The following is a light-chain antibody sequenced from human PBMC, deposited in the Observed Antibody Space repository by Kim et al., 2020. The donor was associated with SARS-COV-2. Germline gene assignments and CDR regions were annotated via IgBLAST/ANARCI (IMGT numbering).Light chain of an antibody. CDR1: SSDVGSYNL. J-gene: IGLJ2*01. CDR2: EVS. Sequence: QSALTQPASVSGSPGQSITISCTGTSSDVGSYNLVSWYQQHPGKAPKLMIYEVSKRPSGVSNRFSGSKSGNTASLPISGLQAEDEADYYCCPSVV. V-gene: IGLV2-23*02. CDR3: CPSVV.